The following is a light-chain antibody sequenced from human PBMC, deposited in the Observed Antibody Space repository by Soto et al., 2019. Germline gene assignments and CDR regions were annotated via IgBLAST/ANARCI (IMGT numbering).Light chain of an antibody. CDR2: GNT. Sequence: QSVLTQPPSVSVAPGQRITISCTGSSSNIGAGYPVHWYQQLPGTAPKLLIFGNTIRPSGVPDRFSGSRSGLAITGLQAEDEADYYCQSYDSSLSGYVFGTGTKVTVL. CDR3: QSYDSSLSGYV. J-gene: IGLJ1*01. V-gene: IGLV1-40*01. CDR1: SSNIGAGYP.